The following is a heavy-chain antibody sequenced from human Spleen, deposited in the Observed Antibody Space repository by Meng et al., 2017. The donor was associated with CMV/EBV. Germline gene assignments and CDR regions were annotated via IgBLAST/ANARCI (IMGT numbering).Heavy chain of an antibody. CDR2: IYYSGNT. CDR1: GGSVSSGSYY. CDR3: ARGGSGSYYNTGYDWYFDL. J-gene: IGHJ2*01. V-gene: IGHV4-61*01. D-gene: IGHD3-10*01. Sequence: SETLSLTCTVSGGSVSSGSYYWSWIRQSPGKGLEWIGYIYYSGNTNYNPSLKSRVTVSVDRSKNQFSLKLNSVTAADTAIYYCARGGSGSYYNTGYDWYFDLWGRGTLVTVSS.